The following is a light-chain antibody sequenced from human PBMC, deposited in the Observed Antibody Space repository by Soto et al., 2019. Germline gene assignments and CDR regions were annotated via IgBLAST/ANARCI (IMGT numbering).Light chain of an antibody. J-gene: IGKJ5*01. V-gene: IGKV3-20*01. CDR3: QQYENLPT. Sequence: DSVLTQSPGTLSLSAGEIATLSCRASQSVSSSYLAWYQQKPGQAPRLLIYGASSRATGIPDRFSGSGSGTDFTLTISRLQPEDIATYYCQQYENLPTFGQGTRLEIK. CDR1: QSVSSSY. CDR2: GAS.